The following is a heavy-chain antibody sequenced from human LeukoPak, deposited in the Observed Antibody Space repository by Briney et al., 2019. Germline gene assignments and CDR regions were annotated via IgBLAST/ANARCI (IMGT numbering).Heavy chain of an antibody. J-gene: IGHJ5*02. CDR1: GFTFSSYG. V-gene: IGHV3-30*02. Sequence: GGSLRLSCAASGFTFSSYGMHWVRQAPGKGLEGVAFIRYDGSNKYYADSVKGRFTISRDNSKNTLYLQMNSLRAEDTAVYYCAKTDSSGYYSGGFDPWGQGTLVTVSS. CDR2: IRYDGSNK. D-gene: IGHD3-22*01. CDR3: AKTDSSGYYSGGFDP.